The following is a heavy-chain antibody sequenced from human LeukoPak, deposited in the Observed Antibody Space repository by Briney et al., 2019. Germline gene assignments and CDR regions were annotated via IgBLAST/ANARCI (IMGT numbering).Heavy chain of an antibody. CDR1: GGSSSSSSYY. V-gene: IGHV4-39*07. CDR3: ARTAAAGSKYYFDY. D-gene: IGHD6-13*01. Sequence: SETLSLTSTVSGGSSSSSSYYWGWIRQPSGKGLEWIGNFYYSGSTDYNPSLKSRVTISADTSKNQFSLKLNSVTAADTAIYYCARTAAAGSKYYFDYWGQGTLVTVSS. J-gene: IGHJ4*02. CDR2: FYYSGST.